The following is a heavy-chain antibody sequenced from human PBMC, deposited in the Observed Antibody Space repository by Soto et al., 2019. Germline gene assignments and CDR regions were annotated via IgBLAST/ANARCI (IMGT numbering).Heavy chain of an antibody. CDR3: AKDRRGTIFGVVIDYDY. Sequence: GGSLRLSCAASGFTFSSYAMSWVRQAPGKGLEWVSAISGSGGSTYYADSVKGRFTISRDNSKNTLYLQMNSLRAEDTAVYYCAKDRRGTIFGVVIDYDYWGQGTLVTVSS. CDR2: ISGSGGST. D-gene: IGHD3-3*01. V-gene: IGHV3-23*01. CDR1: GFTFSSYA. J-gene: IGHJ4*02.